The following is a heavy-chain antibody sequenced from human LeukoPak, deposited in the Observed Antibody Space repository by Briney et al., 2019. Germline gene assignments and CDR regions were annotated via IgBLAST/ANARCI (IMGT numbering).Heavy chain of an antibody. D-gene: IGHD3-9*01. CDR2: IYYSGST. Sequence: SETLSLTCTVSGGSISSGDYYWSWIRQPPGKGLEWIGYIYYSGSTYYNPSLKSRVTILVDTSKNQFSLKLNSVTAADTAVYYCARVGSDEILTGIDYCGQGTLVTVSS. V-gene: IGHV4-30-4*08. J-gene: IGHJ4*02. CDR3: ARVGSDEILTGIDY. CDR1: GGSISSGDYY.